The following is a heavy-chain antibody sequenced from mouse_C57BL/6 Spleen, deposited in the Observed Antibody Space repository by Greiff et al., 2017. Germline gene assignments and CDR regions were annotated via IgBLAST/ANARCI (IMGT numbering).Heavy chain of an antibody. CDR1: GYTFTDYY. CDR2: INPYNGGT. D-gene: IGHD3-2*02. V-gene: IGHV1-19*01. J-gene: IGHJ3*01. CDR3: ARPLDSSGYGFAY. Sequence: EVQLQQSGPVLVKPGASVKMSCKASGYTFTDYYMNWVKQSHGKSLEWIGVINPYNGGTSYNQKFKGKATLTVDKSSSTAYMELNILTSEDSAVYYCARPLDSSGYGFAYWGQGTLVTVSA.